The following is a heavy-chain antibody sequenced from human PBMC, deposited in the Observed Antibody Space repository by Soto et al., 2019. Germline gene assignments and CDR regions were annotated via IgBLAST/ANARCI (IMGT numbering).Heavy chain of an antibody. D-gene: IGHD2-2*01. CDR1: GGSSSGYY. Sequence: SETLSLTCAVYGGSSSGYYWSWIRQPPGKGLEWIGEINHSGSTNYNPSLKSRVTISVDTSKNQFSLKLSSVTAADTAVYYCARGGGYCSSTSCYDINCFDPWGRGTLVTVSS. CDR2: INHSGST. V-gene: IGHV4-34*01. J-gene: IGHJ5*02. CDR3: ARGGGYCSSTSCYDINCFDP.